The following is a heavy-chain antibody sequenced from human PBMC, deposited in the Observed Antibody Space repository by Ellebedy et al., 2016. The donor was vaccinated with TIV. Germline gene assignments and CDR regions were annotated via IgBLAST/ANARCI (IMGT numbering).Heavy chain of an antibody. CDR1: GFTFSNYW. Sequence: GGSLRLSCAASGFTFSNYWMNWVRQAPGNGLEWVANIKQDGSEKYYVDSVEGRFAISRDNAKNSMYLQMNSLRDEDTAVYYCARDQWLGRAYYFDYWGQGTLLTVSS. V-gene: IGHV3-7*01. CDR3: ARDQWLGRAYYFDY. D-gene: IGHD6-19*01. CDR2: IKQDGSEK. J-gene: IGHJ4*02.